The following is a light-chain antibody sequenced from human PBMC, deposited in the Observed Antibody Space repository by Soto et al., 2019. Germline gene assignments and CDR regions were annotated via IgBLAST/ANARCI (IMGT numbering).Light chain of an antibody. CDR1: SGDVGRFNY. CDR3: CSYAGSDRWV. J-gene: IGLJ3*02. CDR2: EVT. V-gene: IGLV2-8*01. Sequence: QSALTQPPSASGSPGQSVTISCTGTSGDVGRFNYVSWYQQHPGKAPKLLIYEVTKRPSGVPDRFSGSKSGNTASLTVSGLQAEDEADYYCCSYAGSDRWVFGGGTKVTVL.